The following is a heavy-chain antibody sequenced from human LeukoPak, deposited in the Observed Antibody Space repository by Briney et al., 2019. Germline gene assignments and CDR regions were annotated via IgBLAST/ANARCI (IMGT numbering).Heavy chain of an antibody. CDR3: AGYTDYVSF. D-gene: IGHD4-17*01. Sequence: PSETLSLTCTVSGYSISGGYYWGWIRQPPGKGLEWIGSIYHSGSTYYSPSLRSRVTISVDTSKNQFSLRLNSVTAADTAVYYCAGYTDYVSFWGQGTLVTVSS. CDR2: IYHSGST. CDR1: GYSISGGYY. V-gene: IGHV4-38-2*02. J-gene: IGHJ4*02.